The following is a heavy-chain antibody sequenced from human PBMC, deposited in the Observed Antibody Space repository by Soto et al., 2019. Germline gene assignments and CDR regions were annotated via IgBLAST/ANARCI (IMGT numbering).Heavy chain of an antibody. CDR1: GFVFKDSS. J-gene: IGHJ4*02. CDR3: TRLISAAQDY. D-gene: IGHD3-10*01. Sequence: EVLLVESGGGVGQPGGSLKLSCAASGFVFKDSSIHWVRQASGKGLEWVGRIRDRAYNYATAYTASVKGRFTVSRDDSNNTAYLQMDSLKTEDTAIYYCTRLISAAQDYWGQGTLVTVSS. V-gene: IGHV3-73*01. CDR2: IRDRAYNYAT.